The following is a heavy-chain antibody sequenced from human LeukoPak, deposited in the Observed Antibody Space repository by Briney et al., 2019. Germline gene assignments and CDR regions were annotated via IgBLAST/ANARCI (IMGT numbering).Heavy chain of an antibody. CDR3: AKDRSSSNWYYFDY. CDR2: IRYDGSNK. Sequence: PGGSLRPSCAPSGFTSSGYAMHGVRQAPARGLGGVAFIRYDGSNKYYADSVKGRFTISRDNSKNTLYLQMNSLRPEDTAVYYCAKDRSSSNWYYFDYWGQGTLVTVSS. V-gene: IGHV3-30*02. J-gene: IGHJ4*02. D-gene: IGHD6-13*01. CDR1: GFTSSGYA.